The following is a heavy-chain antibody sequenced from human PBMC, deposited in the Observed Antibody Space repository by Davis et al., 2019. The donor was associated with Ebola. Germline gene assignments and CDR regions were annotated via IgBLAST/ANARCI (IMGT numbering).Heavy chain of an antibody. CDR3: ARDHWSSPGGWFDP. CDR1: GGSISSYY. D-gene: IGHD1-1*01. CDR2: IYTSGST. J-gene: IGHJ5*02. Sequence: PSETLSLTCTVSGGSISSYYWSWIRQPAGKGLEWIGRIYTSGSTNYNPSLKSRVTMSVDTSKNQFSLKLSSVTAADTAVYYCARDHWSSPGGWFDPWGQGTLVTVSS. V-gene: IGHV4-4*07.